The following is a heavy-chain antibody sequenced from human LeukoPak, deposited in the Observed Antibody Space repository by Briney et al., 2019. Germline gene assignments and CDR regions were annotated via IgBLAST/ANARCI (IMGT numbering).Heavy chain of an antibody. D-gene: IGHD2-2*01. CDR1: GFTFSTFW. J-gene: IGHJ3*02. Sequence: PGGSLSLSCAASGFTFSTFWLTWVRQAPGKGLEWVANIRQDGSEKYYVDSVEGRFTISRDNAKKSLFLQMNSLRVEDTAVYYCARDMRGDGFDIWGQGTMVTVSS. CDR2: IRQDGSEK. V-gene: IGHV3-7*04. CDR3: ARDMRGDGFDI.